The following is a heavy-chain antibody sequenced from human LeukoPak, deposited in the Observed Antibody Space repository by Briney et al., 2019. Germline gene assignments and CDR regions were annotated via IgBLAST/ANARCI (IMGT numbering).Heavy chain of an antibody. CDR2: IYYTGNT. V-gene: IGHV4-59*08. CDR3: ARRSKAVAGLAFDI. D-gene: IGHD6-19*01. J-gene: IGHJ3*02. Sequence: PPETLSDTRTVSGGSISSYYWTWIRQPPGKGLEWIGYIYYTGNTNYNPSLKSRVTISVDTSKNHFSLKLSSVTAADTAVYYCARRSKAVAGLAFDIWGRGAIFTVSS. CDR1: GGSISSYY.